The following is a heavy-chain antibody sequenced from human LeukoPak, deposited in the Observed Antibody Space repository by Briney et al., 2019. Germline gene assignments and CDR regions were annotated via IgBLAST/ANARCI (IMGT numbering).Heavy chain of an antibody. D-gene: IGHD2-15*01. J-gene: IGHJ4*02. Sequence: GGSLRLSCAASGFTFSDYWMHWVRQIPGEGLVWVSRINSDGSRTNYADSVKGRFTISRDNAKNSLSLQMNSLRAEDTAVYYCARGAGGLDYWGQGTLVTVSS. CDR3: ARGAGGLDY. V-gene: IGHV3-74*01. CDR2: INSDGSRT. CDR1: GFTFSDYW.